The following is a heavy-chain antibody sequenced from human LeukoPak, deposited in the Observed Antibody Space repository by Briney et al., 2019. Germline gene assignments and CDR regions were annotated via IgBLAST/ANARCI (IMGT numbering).Heavy chain of an antibody. CDR3: ARGWRGGSRRAPWYYYYMDV. CDR2: MNPNSGNT. CDR1: GYTFTSYD. J-gene: IGHJ6*03. D-gene: IGHD1-26*01. Sequence: GASVKVSCKASGYTFTSYDINWVRQATGQGLEWMGWMNPNSGNTGYAQKFQGRVTMTRNTSISTAYMELSSLRSGDTAVYYCARGWRGGSRRAPWYYYYMDVWGKGTTVTISS. V-gene: IGHV1-8*01.